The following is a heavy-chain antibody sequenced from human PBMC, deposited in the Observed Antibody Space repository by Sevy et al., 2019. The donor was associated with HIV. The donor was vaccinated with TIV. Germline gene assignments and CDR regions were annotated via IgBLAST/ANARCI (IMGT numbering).Heavy chain of an antibody. V-gene: IGHV3-30*18. Sequence: GGSLRPSCAVSGIIFTTSGMHWVRQAPGKGLEGVAVISYDGRNKFYGDSVKGRFTISRDNSKNILFLQMNSLRAEDTAVYYCAKDFTGYNGMDVWGQGTMVTVSS. J-gene: IGHJ6*02. CDR1: GIIFTTSG. CDR3: AKDFTGYNGMDV. D-gene: IGHD3-9*01. CDR2: ISYDGRNK.